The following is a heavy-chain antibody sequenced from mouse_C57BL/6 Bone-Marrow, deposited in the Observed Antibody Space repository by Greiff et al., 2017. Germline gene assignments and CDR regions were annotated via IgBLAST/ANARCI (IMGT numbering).Heavy chain of an antibody. CDR2: IHPNSGST. CDR1: GYTFTSYW. J-gene: IGHJ2*01. Sequence: VQLQQPGAELVKPGASVKLSCKASGYTFTSYWMHWVKQRPGQGLEWIGMIHPNSGSTNYNEKFKSKATLTVDKSSSTAYMQLSSLTSEDSAVYYCAASTVVPYYFDYWGQGTTLTVSS. V-gene: IGHV1-64*01. CDR3: AASTVVPYYFDY. D-gene: IGHD1-1*01.